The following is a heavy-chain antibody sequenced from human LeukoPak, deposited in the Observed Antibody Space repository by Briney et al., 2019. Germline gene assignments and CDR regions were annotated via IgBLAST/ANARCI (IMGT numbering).Heavy chain of an antibody. V-gene: IGHV3-30*18. D-gene: IGHD6-13*01. CDR3: AKAPAPGTGY. CDR2: ISYDGSNK. Sequence: GGSLRLSCAASGFTLSSYGMHWVRQAPGKGLGWVALISYDGSNKYYADSVKGRFTISRDNSKNTLYLQMNSLRTEDTAVYYCAKAPAPGTGYWGQGTLVTVSS. J-gene: IGHJ4*02. CDR1: GFTLSSYG.